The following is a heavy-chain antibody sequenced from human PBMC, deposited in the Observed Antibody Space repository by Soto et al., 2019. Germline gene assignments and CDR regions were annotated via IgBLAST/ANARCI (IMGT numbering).Heavy chain of an antibody. CDR3: ATHHSGPVPRTYFDY. Sequence: QVQLQESGPGLVKPSETLSLTCTVSGGSISSYYWSWIRQPPGKGLEWIGYIYYSGSTNYNPSLKSRVTISVDTSKNQFSLKLSSVTAADTAVYYCATHHSGPVPRTYFDYWGQGTLVTVSS. V-gene: IGHV4-59*08. CDR1: GGSISSYY. J-gene: IGHJ4*02. D-gene: IGHD2-21*01. CDR2: IYYSGST.